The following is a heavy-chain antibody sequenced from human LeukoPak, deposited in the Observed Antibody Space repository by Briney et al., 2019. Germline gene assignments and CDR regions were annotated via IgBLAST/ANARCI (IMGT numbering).Heavy chain of an antibody. V-gene: IGHV4-39*01. CDR1: GGSISSSSYY. J-gene: IGHJ4*02. CDR3: ASIYDSSGE. CDR2: IYYSGST. D-gene: IGHD3-22*01. Sequence: SETLSLTRTVSGGSISSSSYYWGWIRQPPGKGLEWIGSIYYSGSTYYNPSLKSRVTISVDTSKNQFSLKLSSVTAADTAVYYCASIYDSSGEWGQGTLVTVSS.